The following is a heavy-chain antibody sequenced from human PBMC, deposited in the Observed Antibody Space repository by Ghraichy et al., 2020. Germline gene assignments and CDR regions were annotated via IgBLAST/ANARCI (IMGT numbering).Heavy chain of an antibody. CDR1: GFTFSNYW. CDR2: IKEDGSEK. CDR3: ARDSKNCGGDCYSDY. D-gene: IGHD2-21*02. V-gene: IGHV3-7*01. Sequence: GGSLRLSCAASGFTFSNYWMSWVRQAPGKGLEWVANIKEDGSEKYYGDSVKGRFTISRDNAKNSLYLQMNSLRAEDTAVYYCARDSKNCGGDCYSDYWGQGPLVTVSS. J-gene: IGHJ4*02.